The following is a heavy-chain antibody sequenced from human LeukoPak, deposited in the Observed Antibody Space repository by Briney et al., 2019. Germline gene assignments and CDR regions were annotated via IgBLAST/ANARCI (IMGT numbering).Heavy chain of an antibody. J-gene: IGHJ4*02. V-gene: IGHV3-74*01. CDR3: AKESRLEGHTVTFDY. D-gene: IGHD4-17*01. CDR2: IKTDGSTK. Sequence: GGSLRLSCTGSGFIFSTYWMHWVRQAPGKGLVWVSRIKTDGSTKYYADSVKGRFAVSRDNSKNTLYLQMNSLRAEDTAVYYCAKESRLEGHTVTFDYWGQGSLVTVSS. CDR1: GFIFSTYW.